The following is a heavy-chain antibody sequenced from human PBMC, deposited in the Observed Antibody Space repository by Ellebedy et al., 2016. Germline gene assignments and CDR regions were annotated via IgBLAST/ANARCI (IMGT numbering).Heavy chain of an antibody. CDR3: ARSYSGYDPFDY. Sequence: SETLSLXXTVSGGSVSSGSYYWSWIRQPPGKGLEWIGYIYYSGSTNYNPSLKSRVTISVDTSKNQFSLKLSSVTAADTAVYYCARSYSGYDPFDYWGQGTLVTVSS. CDR2: IYYSGST. D-gene: IGHD5-12*01. J-gene: IGHJ4*02. V-gene: IGHV4-61*01. CDR1: GGSVSSGSYY.